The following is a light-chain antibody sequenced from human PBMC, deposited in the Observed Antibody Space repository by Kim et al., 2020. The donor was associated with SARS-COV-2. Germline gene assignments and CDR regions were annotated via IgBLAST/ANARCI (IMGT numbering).Light chain of an antibody. J-gene: IGLJ1*01. CDR3: SSYAGSNNFV. CDR2: EVS. V-gene: IGLV2-8*01. Sequence: QSALTQPPSASGSPGQSVTISCTGTSSDVGGYNYVSWYQHHPGKAPKFMIYEVSKRPSGVPDRFSGSKSGNTASLTVSGLQADDEADYYCSSYAGSNNFVFGTGTKVTVL. CDR1: SSDVGGYNY.